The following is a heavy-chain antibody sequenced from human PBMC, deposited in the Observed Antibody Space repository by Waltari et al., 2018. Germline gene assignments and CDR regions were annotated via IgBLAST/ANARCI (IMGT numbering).Heavy chain of an antibody. D-gene: IGHD6-13*01. J-gene: IGHJ4*02. Sequence: QLQLQESGPGLVKPSETLSLTCTVSGGSISSSSYYWGWIRQPPGKGLEWIGSIYYSGSTYYNPSLKSRVTISVDTSKNQFSLKLSSVTAADTAVYYCAREGIAAAGLDYWGQGTLVIVSS. CDR1: GGSISSSSYY. CDR2: IYYSGST. V-gene: IGHV4-39*07. CDR3: AREGIAAAGLDY.